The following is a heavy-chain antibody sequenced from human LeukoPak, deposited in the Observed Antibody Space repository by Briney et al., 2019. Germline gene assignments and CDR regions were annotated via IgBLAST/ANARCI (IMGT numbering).Heavy chain of an antibody. CDR2: INPNSGGT. CDR3: ARPDGDYSPYYFDY. CDR1: GYTFTGYY. V-gene: IGHV1-2*02. D-gene: IGHD4-17*01. Sequence: GASVKVSCKASGYTFTGYYMHWVRQAPGQGLEWMGWINPNSGGTNYAQKFQGRVTMTRDTSISTAYMELSRLRSDDTAVYYCARPDGDYSPYYFDYWGQGTLVTVSS. J-gene: IGHJ4*02.